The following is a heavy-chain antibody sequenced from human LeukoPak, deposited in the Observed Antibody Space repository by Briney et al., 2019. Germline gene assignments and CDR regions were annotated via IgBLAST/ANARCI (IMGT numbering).Heavy chain of an antibody. J-gene: IGHJ6*02. V-gene: IGHV3-9*01. D-gene: IGHD2-2*01. CDR2: ISWNSGSI. CDR1: GFTFDDYA. Sequence: GGSLRLSCAASGFTFDDYAMHWVRQAPGKGLEWVSGISWNSGSIGYADSVKGRFTISRDNAKNSLYLQMNSLRAEDTAVYYCARGGVVPAAMDYYYGMDVWGQGTTVTVSS. CDR3: ARGGVVPAAMDYYYGMDV.